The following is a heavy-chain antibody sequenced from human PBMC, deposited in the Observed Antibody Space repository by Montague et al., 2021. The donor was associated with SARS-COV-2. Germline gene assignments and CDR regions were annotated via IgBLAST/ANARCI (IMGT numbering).Heavy chain of an antibody. CDR3: AREAVGYSHGYPYWYFDL. J-gene: IGHJ2*01. Sequence: SLRLSCAASGFDFTSSEINWVRQAPGKGLEWVSYISTSGTLPSYMDSVKGRFTISRDNAKKPLYPQMDSLRAEDTAVYFCAREAVGYSHGYPYWYFDLWGRGTLVTVSS. V-gene: IGHV3-48*03. D-gene: IGHD5-18*01. CDR2: ISTSGTLP. CDR1: GFDFTSSE.